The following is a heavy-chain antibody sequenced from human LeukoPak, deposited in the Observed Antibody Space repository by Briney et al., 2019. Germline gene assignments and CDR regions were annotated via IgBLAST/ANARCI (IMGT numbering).Heavy chain of an antibody. CDR1: GGSISSGGYY. V-gene: IGHV4-30-2*01. D-gene: IGHD6-6*01. J-gene: IGHJ3*02. Sequence: SETLSLTCTVSGGSISSGGYYWSWSRQPPGKGLEWIGYIYHSGSTYYNPSLKSRVTISVDRSKNQFSLKLSSVTAADTAVYYCARDHQTIAARPGAFDIWGQGTMVTVSS. CDR3: ARDHQTIAARPGAFDI. CDR2: IYHSGST.